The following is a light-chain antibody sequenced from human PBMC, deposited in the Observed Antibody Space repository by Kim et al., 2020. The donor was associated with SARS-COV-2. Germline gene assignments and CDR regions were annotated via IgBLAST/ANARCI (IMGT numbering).Light chain of an antibody. J-gene: IGKJ1*01. CDR1: QSVSSSY. V-gene: IGKV3-20*01. CDR3: QQYGTSPRT. Sequence: EIVLTQSPGTLSLSPGERATLSCRASQSVSSSYVAWYQQKPGQAPRFLIYGASNRATGIPDRFGGRGSGTDFTLTISRLEPEDFAVYYCQQYGTSPRTFGQGTKVDIK. CDR2: GAS.